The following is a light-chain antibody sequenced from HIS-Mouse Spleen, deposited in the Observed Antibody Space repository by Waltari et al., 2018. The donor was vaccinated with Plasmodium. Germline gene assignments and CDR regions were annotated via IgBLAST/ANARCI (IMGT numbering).Light chain of an antibody. Sequence: QSALTQPASVSGSPGQSIPISCTGTSSDVGSYNLVSWYQHHPGKPPKLMIYEGSKRPSGVSNRFSGSKSGNTASLTISGLQAEDEADYYCCSYAGSSTNWVFGGGTKLTVL. V-gene: IGLV2-23*01. J-gene: IGLJ3*02. CDR1: SSDVGSYNL. CDR2: EGS. CDR3: CSYAGSSTNWV.